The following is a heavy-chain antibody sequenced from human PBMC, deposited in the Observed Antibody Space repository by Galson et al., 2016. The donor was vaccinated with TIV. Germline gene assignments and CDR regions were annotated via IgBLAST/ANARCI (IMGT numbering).Heavy chain of an antibody. CDR2: IYHRGST. D-gene: IGHD6-6*01. CDR1: GGSISNSHW. CDR3: ARWPGSSSSGYYYYGLDV. Sequence: SLTCAVSGGSISNSHWWSWVRQPPGKGLEWIGEIYHRGSTNYNPSLKSRVSISVDKSKNQFSLTLSSVTAADTAVYYCARWPGSSSSGYYYYGLDVWGQGTTVTVSS. J-gene: IGHJ6*02. V-gene: IGHV4-4*02.